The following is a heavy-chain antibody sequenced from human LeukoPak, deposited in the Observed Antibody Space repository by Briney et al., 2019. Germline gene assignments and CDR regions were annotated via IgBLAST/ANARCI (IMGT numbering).Heavy chain of an antibody. CDR2: ISYDGSNK. Sequence: PGGSLRLSCAASGFTFSSYAMHWVRQAPGKGLEWVAVISYDGSNKYYADSVKGRFTISRDNSENTLYLQMNSLRAEDTAVYYCARDEIGFASSYYYGMDVWGQGTTVTVSS. V-gene: IGHV3-30-3*01. J-gene: IGHJ6*02. CDR3: ARDEIGFASSYYYGMDV. CDR1: GFTFSSYA. D-gene: IGHD2-21*01.